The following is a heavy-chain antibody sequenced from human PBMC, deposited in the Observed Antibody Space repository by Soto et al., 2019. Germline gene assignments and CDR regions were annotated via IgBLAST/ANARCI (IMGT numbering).Heavy chain of an antibody. J-gene: IGHJ5*02. V-gene: IGHV1-18*01. CDR3: ARDKTPYYDILTGYYNVNWFDP. CDR2: ISAYNGNT. CDR1: GYTFTSYG. D-gene: IGHD3-9*01. Sequence: ASVKVSCKASGYTFTSYGISWVRQAPGQGLEWMGWISAYNGNTNYAQKLQGRVTMTTDTSTSTAYMELRSLRSDDTAVYYCARDKTPYYDILTGYYNVNWFDPWGQGTLVTVSS.